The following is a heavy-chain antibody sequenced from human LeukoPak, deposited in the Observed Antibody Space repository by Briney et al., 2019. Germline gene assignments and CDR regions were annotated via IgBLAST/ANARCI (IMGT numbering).Heavy chain of an antibody. CDR1: GGTFSSYA. J-gene: IGHJ4*02. CDR2: IIPIFGTA. D-gene: IGHD3-3*01. Sequence: SVKVSCKASGGTFSSYAISWVRQAPGQGLEWMGRIIPIFGTANSAQKFQGRVTSTTDESTSTAYMELSSLRSEDTAVYYCARGTYDLWSGYIDYWGQGTLVTVSS. CDR3: ARGTYDLWSGYIDY. V-gene: IGHV1-69*05.